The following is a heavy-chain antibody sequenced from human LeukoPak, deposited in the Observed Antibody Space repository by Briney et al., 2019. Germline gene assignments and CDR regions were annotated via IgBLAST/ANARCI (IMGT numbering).Heavy chain of an antibody. CDR3: AREGLVLRYPGAFDI. V-gene: IGHV4-59*01. J-gene: IGHJ3*02. CDR2: IYYSGST. Sequence: SETLSLTCTVSGGSIGSYYWSWIRQPPGKGLERIGYIYYSGSTNYNPSLKSRVTISVDTSKNRFSLKLSSVTAADTAVYYCAREGLVLRYPGAFDIWGQGTMVTVSS. CDR1: GGSIGSYY. D-gene: IGHD3-9*01.